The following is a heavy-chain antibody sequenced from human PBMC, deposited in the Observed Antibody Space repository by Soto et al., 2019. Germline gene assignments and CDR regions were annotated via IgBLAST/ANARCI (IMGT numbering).Heavy chain of an antibody. Sequence: EVQLVESGGGLVKPGGSLRLSCAASGFTLSSYSMNWVRQAPGKGLEWVSSISSSSSYIYYADSVKGRFTISRDNAKNSLYLQMNSLRAEDTAVYYCARDQPGYSYGYGLGYWGQGTLVTVSS. CDR3: ARDQPGYSYGYGLGY. CDR1: GFTLSSYS. CDR2: ISSSSSYI. J-gene: IGHJ4*02. D-gene: IGHD5-18*01. V-gene: IGHV3-21*01.